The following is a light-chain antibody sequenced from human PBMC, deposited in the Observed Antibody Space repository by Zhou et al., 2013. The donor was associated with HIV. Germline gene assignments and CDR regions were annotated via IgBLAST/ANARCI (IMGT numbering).Light chain of an antibody. V-gene: IGKV1-39*01. CDR2: AAS. Sequence: DIQMTQSPSSLSASLGDRVIIACRASQSISSYLNWYQQKPGKAPKLLIYAASSLQSGVPSRFTGSGSGTDFTLTISTLQPEDFATYYCQQGHSTPVTFGQGTKLEIK. CDR3: QQGHSTPVT. J-gene: IGKJ2*01. CDR1: QSISSY.